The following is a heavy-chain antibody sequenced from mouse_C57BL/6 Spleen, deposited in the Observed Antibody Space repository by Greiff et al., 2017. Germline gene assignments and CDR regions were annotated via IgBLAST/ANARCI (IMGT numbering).Heavy chain of an antibody. CDR3: ARSRTTVVEDY. V-gene: IGHV1-80*01. Sequence: VQLQQSGAELVKPGASVKISCKASGYAFSSYWMNWVKQRPGKGLEWIGQIYPGDGDTNYNGKFKGKATLTADKSSSTAYMQLSSLTSEDSAVYFCARSRTTVVEDYWGQGTTLTVSS. D-gene: IGHD1-1*01. J-gene: IGHJ2*01. CDR2: IYPGDGDT. CDR1: GYAFSSYW.